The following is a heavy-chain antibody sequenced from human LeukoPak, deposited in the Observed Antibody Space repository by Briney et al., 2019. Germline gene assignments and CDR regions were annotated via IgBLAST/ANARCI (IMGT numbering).Heavy chain of an antibody. V-gene: IGHV3-9*01. D-gene: IGHD5-18*01. Sequence: PGGSLRLSCAASGFTFDDYAMHWVRQAPGKGLEWVSGISWNSGSIGYADSVKGRFTISRDNAKNSLYLQMYSLRAEDTALYYCAKDIGWSVEDTAMAEYYFDYWGQGTLVTVSS. CDR3: AKDIGWSVEDTAMAEYYFDY. J-gene: IGHJ4*02. CDR2: ISWNSGSI. CDR1: GFTFDDYA.